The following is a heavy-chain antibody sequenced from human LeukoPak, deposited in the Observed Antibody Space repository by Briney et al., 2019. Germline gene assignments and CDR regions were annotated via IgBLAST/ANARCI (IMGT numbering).Heavy chain of an antibody. V-gene: IGHV3-11*01. J-gene: IGHJ4*02. CDR3: ARHVDTIDY. D-gene: IGHD5-18*01. Sequence: GGSLRLSCTASGFTFGDHAMSWVRQAPGKGLEWVSYISSSGSTIYYAGSVKGRFTISRDNAKNSLYLQMNSLRAEDTAVYYCARHVDTIDYWGQGTLVTVSS. CDR1: GFTFGDHA. CDR2: ISSSGSTI.